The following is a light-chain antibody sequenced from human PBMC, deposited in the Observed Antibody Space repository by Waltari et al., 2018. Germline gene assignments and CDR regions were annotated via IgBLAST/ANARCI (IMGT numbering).Light chain of an antibody. CDR3: QRYNSYSNT. CDR2: GGS. CDR1: QNINTY. J-gene: IGKJ2*01. V-gene: IGKV1-5*01. Sequence: DIQMTQSPSTLSASVGHRFTITCRASQNINTYLAWYQHKPGKAPKLLIYGGSTLESGGPLRFSGSGSGTEFTLTISSLQPDDFATYYCQRYNSYSNTFGQGTKLEIK.